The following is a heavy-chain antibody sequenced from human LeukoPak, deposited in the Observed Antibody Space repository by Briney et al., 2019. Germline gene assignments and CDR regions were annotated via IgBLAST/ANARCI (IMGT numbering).Heavy chain of an antibody. J-gene: IGHJ4*02. CDR3: ARDATRGGNY. V-gene: IGHV3-11*04. CDR1: GFTFSDYY. Sequence: GGSLRLSCAASGFTFSDYYMSWIRPAPGKGLEWVSYISSTGSSIYYTDSVKGRFTISRDNAKNSLYLQMNSLRAEDTAVYYCARDATRGGNYWGQGTLVTVSS. CDR2: ISSTGSSI. D-gene: IGHD3-3*01.